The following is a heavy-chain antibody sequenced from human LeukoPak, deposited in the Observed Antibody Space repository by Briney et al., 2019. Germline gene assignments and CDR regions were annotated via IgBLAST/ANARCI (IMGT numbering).Heavy chain of an antibody. CDR1: GGSISSGSYY. J-gene: IGHJ4*02. D-gene: IGHD3-3*01. Sequence: SSQTLSLTFTVSGGSISSGSYYWSWIRQPAGKGLEWIGRIYTSGSTNYNPSLKSRVTISVDTSKNQFSLKLSSVTAADTAVYYCARSYDFWSGYYDSWGQGTLVTVSS. CDR2: IYTSGST. V-gene: IGHV4-61*02. CDR3: ARSYDFWSGYYDS.